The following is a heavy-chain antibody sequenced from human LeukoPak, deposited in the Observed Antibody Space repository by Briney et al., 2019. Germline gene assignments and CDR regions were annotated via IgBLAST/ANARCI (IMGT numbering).Heavy chain of an antibody. CDR1: GFTFSSYW. D-gene: IGHD1-26*01. CDR2: IKQDGSEK. Sequence: GGSLRLSCAASGFTFSSYWMSWVRQAPGKGLEWVANIKQDGSEKYYVDSVKGRFTISRDNAKNSLYLQMNSLRAEDTAVYYCARILIGGWELVRAYFQHWGQCTLVTVSS. J-gene: IGHJ1*01. CDR3: ARILIGGWELVRAYFQH. V-gene: IGHV3-7*01.